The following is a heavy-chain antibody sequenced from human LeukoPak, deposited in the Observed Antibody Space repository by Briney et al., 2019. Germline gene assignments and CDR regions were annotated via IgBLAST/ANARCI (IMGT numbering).Heavy chain of an antibody. CDR3: ARRYYYDSSGYYSERYYFDY. CDR1: GFTFSNYN. J-gene: IGHJ4*02. V-gene: IGHV3-21*04. D-gene: IGHD3-22*01. CDR2: ISSSSSYI. Sequence: GGSLRLSCAASGFTFSNYNLNWVRQAPGKGLEWVSSISSSSSYIYYADSVKGRFTISRDNAKNSLYLQMNSLRAEDTALYYCARRYYYDSSGYYSERYYFDYWGQGTLVTVSS.